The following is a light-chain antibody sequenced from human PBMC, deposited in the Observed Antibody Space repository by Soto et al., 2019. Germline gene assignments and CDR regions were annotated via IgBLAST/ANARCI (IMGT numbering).Light chain of an antibody. J-gene: IGKJ5*01. V-gene: IGKV3-15*01. CDR3: QQYKNWPRAT. Sequence: EIVITQSPATLSVSPGERAILSCRATESVSSNLAWYLQKPGQAPRLLMFRTSRRATGFPARFSGSGSGTEFNLTINSLQSEDFGVYYCQQYKNWPRATFGGGTRLEI. CDR1: ESVSSN. CDR2: RTS.